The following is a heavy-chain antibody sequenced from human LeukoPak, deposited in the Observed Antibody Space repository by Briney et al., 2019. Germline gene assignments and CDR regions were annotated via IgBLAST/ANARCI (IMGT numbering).Heavy chain of an antibody. Sequence: ASVKVSCKASGYTFTSYAMNWVRQAPGQGLEWMGWISTNTGNPTYARGFTGRFVFSLDTSVSTAYLQISSLKAEDTAVYYCASSATVTTREDFNYFDYWGQGTLVTVSS. CDR2: ISTNTGNP. D-gene: IGHD4-17*01. V-gene: IGHV7-4-1*02. CDR1: GYTFTSYA. CDR3: ASSATVTTREDFNYFDY. J-gene: IGHJ4*02.